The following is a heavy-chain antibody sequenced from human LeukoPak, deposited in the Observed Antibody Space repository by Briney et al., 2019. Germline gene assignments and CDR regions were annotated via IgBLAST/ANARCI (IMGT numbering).Heavy chain of an antibody. J-gene: IGHJ4*02. CDR3: ASHYYDSSGYYPPGRFDH. D-gene: IGHD3-22*01. CDR1: GFTFSSYA. V-gene: IGHV3-30-3*01. CDR2: ISYDGSNK. Sequence: GGSLRLSCAASGFTFSSYAMHWVRRAPGKGLEWVAVISYDGSNKYYADSVKGRFTISRDNSKNTLYLQMNSLRAEDTAVYYCASHYYDSSGYYPPGRFDHWGQGTLVTVSS.